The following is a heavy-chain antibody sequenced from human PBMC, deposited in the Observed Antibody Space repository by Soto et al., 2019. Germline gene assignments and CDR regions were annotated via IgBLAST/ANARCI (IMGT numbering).Heavy chain of an antibody. J-gene: IGHJ4*02. CDR3: ASSMTTGTTFDY. V-gene: IGHV4-30-2*01. CDR1: VGSISSGGYS. CDR2: IYHSGST. Sequence: QLQLPESGSGLVKPSQTLSLTCAVSVGSISSGGYSWSWIRQPPGKGLEWIGYIYHSGSTYYNPSLKSRVTISGDRSKNQFSLKLSSVTAADTAVNYCASSMTTGTTFDYWGQGTRVTVSS. D-gene: IGHD4-17*01.